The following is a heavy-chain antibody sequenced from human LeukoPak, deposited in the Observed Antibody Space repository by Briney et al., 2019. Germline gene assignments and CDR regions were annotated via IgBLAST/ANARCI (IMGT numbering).Heavy chain of an antibody. CDR1: GFTFSSYS. V-gene: IGHV3-23*01. D-gene: IGHD6-19*01. Sequence: PGGSLRLSCAASGFTFSSYSMNWVRQAPGKGLEWVSAISGSGGSTYYADSVKGRFTISRDNSKNTLYLQMNSLRAEDTAVYYCAKALAGGWDDRYFDYWGQGTLVTVSS. J-gene: IGHJ4*02. CDR3: AKALAGGWDDRYFDY. CDR2: ISGSGGST.